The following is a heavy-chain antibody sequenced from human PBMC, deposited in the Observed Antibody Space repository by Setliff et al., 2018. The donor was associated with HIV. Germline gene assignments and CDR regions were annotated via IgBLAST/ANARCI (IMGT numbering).Heavy chain of an antibody. D-gene: IGHD3-22*01. CDR2: IYYSGST. CDR1: GGSISSSSYY. V-gene: IGHV4-39*01. Sequence: TSETLSLTCTVSGGSISSSSYYWGCIRQPPGKGLEWIGHIYYSGSTYYNPSLKSRVTISVDTSKNQFPLKLSSVTAADTAVYYCAGYSFGYYRGFDFWGQGTLVTVSS. CDR3: AGYSFGYYRGFDF. J-gene: IGHJ4*02.